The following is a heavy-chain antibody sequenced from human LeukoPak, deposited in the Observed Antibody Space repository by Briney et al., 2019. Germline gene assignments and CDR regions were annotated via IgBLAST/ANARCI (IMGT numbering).Heavy chain of an antibody. CDR2: ISYDGSNK. D-gene: IGHD3-10*01. Sequence: GGSLRLSCAASGFTFSSYAMHWVRQAPGKGLEWVAVISYDGSNKYYADSVKGRFTISRDNSKNTLYLQMNSLRAEDTAVYYCAKDLRAYGSGSYNYWGQGTLVTVSS. V-gene: IGHV3-30-3*01. CDR1: GFTFSSYA. CDR3: AKDLRAYGSGSYNY. J-gene: IGHJ4*02.